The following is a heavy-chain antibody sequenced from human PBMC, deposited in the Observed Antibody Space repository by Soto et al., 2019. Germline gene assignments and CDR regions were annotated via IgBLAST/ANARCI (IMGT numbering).Heavy chain of an antibody. CDR3: ASLLGTGGPLRFLEREEGREFDP. Sequence: SETLSLTCAVYGGSFSGYYWSWIRQPPGKGLEWIGEINHSGSTNYNPSLKSRVTISVDTSKNQFSLKLSSVTAADTAVYYCASLLGTGGPLRFLEREEGREFDPWGQGTLVTVSS. CDR2: INHSGST. V-gene: IGHV4-34*01. D-gene: IGHD3-3*01. J-gene: IGHJ5*02. CDR1: GGSFSGYY.